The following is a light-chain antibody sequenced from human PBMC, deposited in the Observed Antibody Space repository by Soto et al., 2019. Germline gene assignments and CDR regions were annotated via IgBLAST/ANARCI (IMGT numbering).Light chain of an antibody. CDR3: QHYGSSFT. V-gene: IGKV3-20*01. Sequence: EIVLTQSPGTLSLAPGERATLSCRASQRVSSSYLAWYQQKPGQAPRLLIYGASSRATGIPDRFSGSGSGTDFTLTSSIQGPEDFAVYYCQHYGSSFTFGPGTKVDIK. CDR2: GAS. J-gene: IGKJ3*01. CDR1: QRVSSSY.